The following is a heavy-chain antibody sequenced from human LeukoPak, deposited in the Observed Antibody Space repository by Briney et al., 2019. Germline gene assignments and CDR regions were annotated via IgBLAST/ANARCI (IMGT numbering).Heavy chain of an antibody. CDR1: GYTFTGYY. J-gene: IGHJ6*03. Sequence: GASVKVSCKASGYTFTGYYMHWVRQAPGQGLEWMGWINPNSGGTNYAQKFQGRVTMTRDTSISTAYMELSRLRSDDTAVYYCARLVEKGYYYYYMDVWGKGTTVTVSS. V-gene: IGHV1-2*02. CDR3: ARLVEKGYYYYYMDV. CDR2: INPNSGGT.